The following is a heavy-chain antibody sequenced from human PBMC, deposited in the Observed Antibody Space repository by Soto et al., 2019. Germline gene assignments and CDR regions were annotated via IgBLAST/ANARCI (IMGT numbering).Heavy chain of an antibody. J-gene: IGHJ4*02. CDR3: ARVFPCALDVGGYFDF. CDR2: VYRSGAA. V-gene: IGHV4-38-2*02. Sequence: SETLSLTCTVSGYPISTGYYWAWVRQSPGKGLEWIGSVYRSGAAYYSPSLKSRVTISVDTSKNQFSLHLRSVTATDAAVYYCARVFPCALDVGGYFDFWGPGTSVIGSS. D-gene: IGHD2-15*01. CDR1: GYPISTGYY.